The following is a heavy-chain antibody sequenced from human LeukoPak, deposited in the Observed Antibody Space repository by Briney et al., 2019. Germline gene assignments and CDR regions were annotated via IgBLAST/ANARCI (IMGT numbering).Heavy chain of an antibody. CDR3: ARVDGYYYDSSGSAFDI. D-gene: IGHD3-22*01. V-gene: IGHV4-4*02. CDR1: GGSISSSNW. J-gene: IGHJ3*02. Sequence: PSETLSLTCAVSGGSISSSNWWSWVRQPPGKGLEWIGDIYHSGSINYNPSLKSRVTISVDKSKNQFSLKLSSVTAADTAVYYCARVDGYYYDSSGSAFDIWGQGTMVTVSS. CDR2: IYHSGSI.